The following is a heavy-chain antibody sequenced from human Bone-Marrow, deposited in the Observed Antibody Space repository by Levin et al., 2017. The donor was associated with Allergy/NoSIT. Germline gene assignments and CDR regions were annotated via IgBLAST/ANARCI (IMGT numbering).Heavy chain of an antibody. CDR3: AREYYLDV. CDR1: GYSITESY. V-gene: IGHV4-38-2*02. J-gene: IGHJ6*03. CDR2: IYHGGDI. Sequence: SQTLSLTCAVSGYSITESYWGWIRQPPGKGLEWIGTIYHGGDIYYNPSLTSRVTISIDTSKNQFSLTVTSMTAADSAVYYCAREYYLDVWGKGTTVTVSS.